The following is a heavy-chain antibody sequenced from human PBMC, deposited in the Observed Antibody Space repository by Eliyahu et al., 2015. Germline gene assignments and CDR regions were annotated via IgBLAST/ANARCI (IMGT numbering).Heavy chain of an antibody. CDR2: ISWNSGSI. CDR1: GFTFXDYA. CDR3: AKGPPVYGDYSALGYFDL. V-gene: IGHV3-9*01. J-gene: IGHJ2*01. Sequence: EVQLVESGGGLVQPGRSLRLSCAASGFTFXDYAXHWVRQAPGKGLEWVSGISWNSGSIGYADSVKGRFTISRDNAKNSLYLQMNSLRAEDTALYYCAKGPPVYGDYSALGYFDLWGRGTLVTVSS. D-gene: IGHD4-17*01.